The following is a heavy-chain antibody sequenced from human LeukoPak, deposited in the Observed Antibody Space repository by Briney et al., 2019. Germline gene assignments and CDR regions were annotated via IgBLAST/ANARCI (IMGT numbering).Heavy chain of an antibody. Sequence: ASVTVSCKASGYTFTSYGISWVRQAPGQGLEWMGWISAYNGDTNYAQKLQGRVTMTTDTSTSTAYMELRSLRSDDTAVYYCARGLQENLAWLQAFSAFDIWGQGTLVTVSS. V-gene: IGHV1-18*01. D-gene: IGHD6-19*01. J-gene: IGHJ4*02. CDR3: ARGLQENLAWLQAFSAFDI. CDR1: GYTFTSYG. CDR2: ISAYNGDT.